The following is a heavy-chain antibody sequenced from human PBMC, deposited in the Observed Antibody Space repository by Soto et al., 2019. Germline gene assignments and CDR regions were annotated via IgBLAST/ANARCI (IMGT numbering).Heavy chain of an antibody. CDR2: ISGSGGST. CDR3: AKDEAAAGRAPPYDAFDI. Sequence: GGSLRLSCAASGFTFSSYAMSWVRQAPGKGLEWVSAISGSGGSTYYADSVKGRFTISRDNSKNTLYLQMNSLRAEDTAVYYGAKDEAAAGRAPPYDAFDIWGQGTMVTVSS. J-gene: IGHJ3*02. D-gene: IGHD6-13*01. V-gene: IGHV3-23*01. CDR1: GFTFSSYA.